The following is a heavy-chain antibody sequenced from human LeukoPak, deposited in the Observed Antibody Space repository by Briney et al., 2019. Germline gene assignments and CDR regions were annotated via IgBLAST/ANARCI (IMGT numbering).Heavy chain of an antibody. CDR1: GYTFTGYY. CDR3: ARGERPDAATSGTPYFYYNYMDV. V-gene: IGHV1-2*02. CDR2: VIPLFGKT. D-gene: IGHD5-18*01. J-gene: IGHJ6*03. Sequence: ASVKVSCKASGYTFTGYYMHWVRQAPGQGLEWVGGVIPLFGKTNYAQQFQGRVTITIDASTSTAYMELSSLRSDDTAVYFCARGERPDAATSGTPYFYYNYMDVWGSGTTVTVSS.